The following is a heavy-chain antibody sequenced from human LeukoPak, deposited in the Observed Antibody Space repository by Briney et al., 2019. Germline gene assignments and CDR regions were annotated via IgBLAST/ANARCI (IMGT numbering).Heavy chain of an antibody. CDR2: IYYSGST. Sequence: PSETLSLTCTVSGGSTSSYYWSWIRQHPGKGLEWIGYIYYSGSTYYNPSLKSRVTISVDTSKNQFSLKLSSVTAADTAVYYCASGEYYGPPKIWGQGTLVTVSS. CDR1: GGSTSSYY. CDR3: ASGEYYGPPKI. D-gene: IGHD2/OR15-2a*01. J-gene: IGHJ4*02. V-gene: IGHV4-59*06.